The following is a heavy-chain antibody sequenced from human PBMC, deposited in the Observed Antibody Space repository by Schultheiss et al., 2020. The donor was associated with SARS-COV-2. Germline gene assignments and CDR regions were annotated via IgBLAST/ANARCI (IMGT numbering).Heavy chain of an antibody. Sequence: GGSLRLSCAASGFMFSSYAMSWVRQAPGKGLEWVSSISSSSSYIYYADSVKGRFTISRDNAKNSLYLQMNSLRAEDTAVYYCARVVTTLDYYYYYMDVWGKGTTVTVSS. CDR1: GFMFSSYA. CDR3: ARVVTTLDYYYYYMDV. V-gene: IGHV3-21*01. D-gene: IGHD4-17*01. J-gene: IGHJ6*03. CDR2: ISSSSSYI.